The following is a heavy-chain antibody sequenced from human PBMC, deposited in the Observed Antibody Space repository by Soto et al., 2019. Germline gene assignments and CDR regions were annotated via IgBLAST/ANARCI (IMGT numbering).Heavy chain of an antibody. V-gene: IGHV4-39*01. CDR1: PESPSSSNNN. D-gene: IGHD2-8*01. CDR3: VRVEMYAGEFTPKFDR. J-gene: IGHJ5*02. CDR2: IYYTGNT. Sequence: PSETLSLTCTVSPESPSSSNNNWGWIRQLPGKGLERIGSIYYTGNTYFNPSLESRVSISVDMARNEFALRLRAESVADTAVYYCVRVEMYAGEFTPKFDRLGQGALVTVSS.